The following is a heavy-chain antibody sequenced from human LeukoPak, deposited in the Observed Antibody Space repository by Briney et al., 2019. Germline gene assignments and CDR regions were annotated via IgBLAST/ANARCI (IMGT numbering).Heavy chain of an antibody. J-gene: IGHJ6*02. D-gene: IGHD3-10*01. CDR1: GGTFSSYA. Sequence: GSSVKVSCKASGGTFSSYAISWVRQAPGQGLEWMGRIIPILGIANYAQKFQGRVTITADKSTSTAYMELSSLRSEDTAVYYCATKRITMVRGVVEPGYYYYGMDVWGQGTTVTVSS. CDR2: IIPILGIA. V-gene: IGHV1-69*04. CDR3: ATKRITMVRGVVEPGYYYYGMDV.